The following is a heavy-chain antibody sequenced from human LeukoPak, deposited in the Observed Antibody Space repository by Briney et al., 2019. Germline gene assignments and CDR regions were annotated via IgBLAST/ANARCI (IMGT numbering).Heavy chain of an antibody. Sequence: PSETLSLTCTVSGGSISSGYWNWIRQPPGKGLDWIGYIYYSGSTKYNPSLMSRVTISVDTSKNQFSLRLTSVTAADTAVYYCARGSPLDWYFDLWGRGTLVSVSS. CDR3: ARGSPLDWYFDL. CDR2: IYYSGST. V-gene: IGHV4-59*01. J-gene: IGHJ2*01. CDR1: GGSISSGY.